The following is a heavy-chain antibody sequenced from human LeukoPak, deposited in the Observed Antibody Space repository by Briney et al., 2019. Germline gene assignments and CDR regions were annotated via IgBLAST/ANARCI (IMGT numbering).Heavy chain of an antibody. V-gene: IGHV1-46*01. J-gene: IGHJ4*02. Sequence: GASVKVSCKASGYTSTNYYMHWVRQAPGQGLEWMGIINPSSGTTNCAQKFQGRVTMTRDTSTSTVYMELSSLRSEDTAVYYCARGAGGSGSYGYFDYWGQGTLVTVSS. CDR2: INPSSGTT. CDR3: ARGAGGSGSYGYFDY. D-gene: IGHD3-10*01. CDR1: GYTSTNYY.